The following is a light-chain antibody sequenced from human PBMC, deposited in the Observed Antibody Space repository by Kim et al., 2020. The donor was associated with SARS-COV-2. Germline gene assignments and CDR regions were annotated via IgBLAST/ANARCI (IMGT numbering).Light chain of an antibody. CDR2: GAS. CDR1: QSVSSN. V-gene: IGKV3-15*01. J-gene: IGKJ1*01. CDR3: QQYDKWPPWT. Sequence: EIVMTQSPATLSVSPGERVTLSCRASQSVSSNLVWYQQKPGQAPRVLIYGASTRATGIPARFSGSGSGTEFTLTISSLQSEDFAVYYCQQYDKWPPWTFGQGTKVDIK.